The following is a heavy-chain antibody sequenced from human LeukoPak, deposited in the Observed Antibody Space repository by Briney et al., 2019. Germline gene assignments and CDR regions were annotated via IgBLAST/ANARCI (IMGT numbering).Heavy chain of an antibody. CDR3: ASLHSSVEADFWSGYFNFDY. J-gene: IGHJ4*02. Sequence: PGGSLRLSCAASGFTFSSYWMHWVRQAPGKGLVWVSRINTDGSSTSYADSVKGRFTISRDNAKNTLYLQMNSLRAEDTAVYYCASLHSSVEADFWSGYFNFDYWGQGTLVTVSS. CDR1: GFTFSSYW. D-gene: IGHD3-3*01. V-gene: IGHV3-74*01. CDR2: INTDGSST.